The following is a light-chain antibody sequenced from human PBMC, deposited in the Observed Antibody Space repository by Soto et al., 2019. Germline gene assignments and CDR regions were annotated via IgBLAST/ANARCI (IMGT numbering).Light chain of an antibody. J-gene: IGLJ2*01. CDR1: SGHSSYA. CDR3: QTWGTGIVV. CDR2: LDNDGSH. Sequence: QLVLTQSPSASASLGASVKLTCTLSSGHSSYAIAWHQQQPEKGPRYLMKLDNDGSHFKGDGIPDRFSGSSSGAERYLTISSLQSEDEADYFCQTWGTGIVVFGGGTEVTVL. V-gene: IGLV4-69*01.